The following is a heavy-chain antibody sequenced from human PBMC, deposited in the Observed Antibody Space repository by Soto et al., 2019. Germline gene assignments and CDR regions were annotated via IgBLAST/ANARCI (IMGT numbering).Heavy chain of an antibody. CDR2: IYYSGST. D-gene: IGHD6-6*01. CDR1: GGSISSGDYY. Sequence: LSLTCTVSGGSISSGDYYWSWIRQPPGKGLEWIGYIYYSGSTYYNPSLKSRVTISVDTSKNQFSLKLSSVTAADTAVYYCARDTIIAARSYYYYGMDVWGQGTTVTVSS. V-gene: IGHV4-30-4*01. CDR3: ARDTIIAARSYYYYGMDV. J-gene: IGHJ6*02.